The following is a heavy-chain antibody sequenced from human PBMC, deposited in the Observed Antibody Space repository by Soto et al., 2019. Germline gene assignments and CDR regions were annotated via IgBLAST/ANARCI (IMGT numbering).Heavy chain of an antibody. CDR1: GGSFSGYY. V-gene: IGHV4-34*01. J-gene: IGHJ4*02. CDR3: ARGWGRIFDY. CDR2: INHSGST. D-gene: IGHD7-27*01. Sequence: QVQLQQWGAGLLKPSETLSLTCAVYGGSFSGYYWSWIRQPPGKGLEWIGEINHSGSTNYNPSLKSRVNISADTSKNQFSLKMSSVTAADQAVYYCARGWGRIFDYWGQGTLVTVSS.